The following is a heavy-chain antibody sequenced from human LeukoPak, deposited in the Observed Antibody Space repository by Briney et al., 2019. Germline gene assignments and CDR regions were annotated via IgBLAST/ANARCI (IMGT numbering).Heavy chain of an antibody. V-gene: IGHV3-49*03. Sequence: QPGRSLRLSCTASGFTFGDYLMSWFRQAPGKGLEWIGFISGGTTEYAASVKGRFTISRDDSTSIAYLQMNSLTTEDTAVCYCSRGSGWLSVYWGQGTLVTVSS. CDR2: ISGGTT. CDR1: GFTFGDYL. CDR3: SRGSGWLSVY. J-gene: IGHJ4*02. D-gene: IGHD6-19*01.